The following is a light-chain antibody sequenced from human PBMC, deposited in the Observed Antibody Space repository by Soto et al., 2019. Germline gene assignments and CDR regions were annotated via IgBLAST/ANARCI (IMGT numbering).Light chain of an antibody. CDR3: QTWDTGIQV. V-gene: IGLV4-69*01. CDR2: LKNDGSH. CDR1: SGHSTYT. J-gene: IGLJ2*01. Sequence: QSVLTQSPSASASPGASVKLTCTLSSGHSTYTIAWHQQHPGKGPRYLMRLKNDGSHTKGDGIPDRFSGSSFGAERYLTISRLQSEDEADYYCQTWDTGIQVFGAGTKLTVL.